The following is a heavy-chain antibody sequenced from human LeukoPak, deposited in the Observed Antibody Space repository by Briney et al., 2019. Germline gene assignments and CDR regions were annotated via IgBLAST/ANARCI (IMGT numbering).Heavy chain of an antibody. CDR2: ISWNSGSI. Sequence: GGSLRLSCAASGFTFDDYAMHWVRQAPGKGLEWVSGISWNSGSIGYADSVKGRFTISRDNAKNSLFLQMNSLRAEDTALYYCARDPYGTLAAAGTLGSYMDVWGKGTTVTVFS. J-gene: IGHJ6*03. CDR3: ARDPYGTLAAAGTLGSYMDV. D-gene: IGHD6-13*01. CDR1: GFTFDDYA. V-gene: IGHV3-9*01.